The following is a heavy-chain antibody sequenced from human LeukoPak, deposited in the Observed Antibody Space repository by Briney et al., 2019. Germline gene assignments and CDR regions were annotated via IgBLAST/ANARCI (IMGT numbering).Heavy chain of an antibody. CDR2: IKQDGSEK. V-gene: IGHV3-7*01. Sequence: GGSLRLSCAASGFTFSSYWMSWVRQAPGKGLEWVANIKQDGSEKYYVDSVKGRFTISRDNAKNSLYLQMNSLRAEDTAVYYCASRGYSYGLYYYGMDVWGQGTTVTVSS. CDR1: GFTFSSYW. CDR3: ASRGYSYGLYYYGMDV. J-gene: IGHJ6*02. D-gene: IGHD5-18*01.